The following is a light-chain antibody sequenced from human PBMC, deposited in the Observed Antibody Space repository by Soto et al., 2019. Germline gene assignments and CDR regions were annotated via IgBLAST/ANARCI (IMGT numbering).Light chain of an antibody. V-gene: IGKV3-11*01. CDR1: QSVSSY. J-gene: IGKJ1*01. CDR3: KQRSNWPPT. Sequence: EIVLTQSPATLSLSPGERATLSCRASQSVSSYLAWYQQKPGQAPRLLIYDASNRATGIPARFSGSGSGTHFTLTLSSLEPEDFAVYYCKQRSNWPPTFGQGTRVDIK. CDR2: DAS.